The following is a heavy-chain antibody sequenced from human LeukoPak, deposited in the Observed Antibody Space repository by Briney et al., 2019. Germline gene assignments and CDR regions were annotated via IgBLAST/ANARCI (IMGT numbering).Heavy chain of an antibody. J-gene: IGHJ4*02. V-gene: IGHV3-21*01. CDR3: ARDYVTMAPDY. CDR1: GFTFNAYG. CDR2: IGPGPSHT. Sequence: GGSLRPSCAASGFTFNAYGMNWVRQAPGKGLEWLSYIGPGPSHTYYADSVRGRFVISRDDAKISLYLQMSSLRAEDTAVYYCARDYVTMAPDYGGQGTLVTVSS. D-gene: IGHD3-10*02.